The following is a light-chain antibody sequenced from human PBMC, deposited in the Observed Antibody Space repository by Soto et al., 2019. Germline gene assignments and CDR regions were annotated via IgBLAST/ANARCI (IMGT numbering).Light chain of an antibody. CDR3: QQYGRSRT. Sequence: EIILTQSPASLSVSPGERATLSCRASQSVNNNLAWYQQKRGQAPRLLIYGASTRATGIPGRFRGSGSGTEFTLTITSLQSEDFEVYYCQQYGRSRTFGQGTKVDIK. CDR1: QSVNNN. J-gene: IGKJ1*01. CDR2: GAS. V-gene: IGKV3-15*01.